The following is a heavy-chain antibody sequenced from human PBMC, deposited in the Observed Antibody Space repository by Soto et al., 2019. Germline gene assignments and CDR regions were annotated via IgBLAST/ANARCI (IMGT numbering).Heavy chain of an antibody. CDR1: GYSFTSYW. Sequence: GESLKISCKSSGYSFTSYWIGWVRQMPGKGLEWMGIIYPGDSDTRYSPSFQGQVTISADKSISTAYLHWSSLKASDTAMYYCARHKATTVTTHYYYYYGMDVWGQGTTVTVSS. J-gene: IGHJ6*02. V-gene: IGHV5-51*01. CDR3: ARHKATTVTTHYYYYYGMDV. CDR2: IYPGDSDT. D-gene: IGHD4-17*01.